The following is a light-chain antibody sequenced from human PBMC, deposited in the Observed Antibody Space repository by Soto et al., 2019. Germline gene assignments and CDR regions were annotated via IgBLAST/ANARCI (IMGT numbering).Light chain of an antibody. Sequence: DIQLTQSPSFLSASVGDRVTITCRASQGISSYLAWYQQKPGKAPKLLIYAASTLQSGVPSRFSVSGSGKEFTLTISSLQPEDFATYYCQQLNSYPLFTFGPGTKVDIK. CDR1: QGISSY. J-gene: IGKJ3*01. CDR3: QQLNSYPLFT. V-gene: IGKV1-9*01. CDR2: AAS.